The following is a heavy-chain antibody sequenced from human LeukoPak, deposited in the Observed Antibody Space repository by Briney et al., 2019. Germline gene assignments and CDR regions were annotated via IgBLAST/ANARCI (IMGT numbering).Heavy chain of an antibody. CDR2: IHNSGRT. D-gene: IGHD1-14*01. Sequence: PSETLSLTCSVPGGSVSSYCWSWIRQSPGKGLEWIGYIHNSGRTNYNPSLKSRVTGFVDTSKNQVSLRLSSVTAADTAVYYCARHGTISSESYFDYWGQGALVTVSS. CDR1: GGSVSSYC. CDR3: ARHGTISSESYFDY. J-gene: IGHJ4*02. V-gene: IGHV4-59*08.